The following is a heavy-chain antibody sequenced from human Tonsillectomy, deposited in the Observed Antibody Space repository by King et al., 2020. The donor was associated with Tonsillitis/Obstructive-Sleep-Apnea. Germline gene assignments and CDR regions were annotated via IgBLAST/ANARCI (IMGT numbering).Heavy chain of an antibody. CDR1: GFTFDDYA. CDR2: ISWNSGRI. Sequence: VQLVESGGGLVQPGRSLRLSCAASGFTFDDYAMHWVRQAPGKGLEWVSGISWNSGRIGYADSVKGRFTISRDNAKNSLYLQMNSLRAEDTALYYCAKDRHINYVTPPDYWGQGTLVTVSS. V-gene: IGHV3-9*01. D-gene: IGHD4-11*01. J-gene: IGHJ4*02. CDR3: AKDRHINYVTPPDY.